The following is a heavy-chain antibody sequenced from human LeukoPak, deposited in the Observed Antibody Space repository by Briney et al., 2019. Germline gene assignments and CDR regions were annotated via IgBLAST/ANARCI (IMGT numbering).Heavy chain of an antibody. CDR1: GYTFTSYG. Sequence: GASVKVSCKASGYTFTSYGISWVRQAPGQGLEWMGWISAYNGNTNYAQKLQGRVNMTTDKSTSTAYMERRSLRSDDTAVYYCARDFLPHIGVVTATYDYWGQGTLVTVSS. J-gene: IGHJ4*02. D-gene: IGHD2-21*02. CDR2: ISAYNGNT. V-gene: IGHV1-18*01. CDR3: ARDFLPHIGVVTATYDY.